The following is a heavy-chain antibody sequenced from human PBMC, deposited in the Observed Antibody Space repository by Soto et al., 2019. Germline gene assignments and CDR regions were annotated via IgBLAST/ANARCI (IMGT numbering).Heavy chain of an antibody. CDR2: IDPSDSYT. D-gene: IGHD6-13*01. V-gene: IGHV5-10-1*01. J-gene: IGHJ4*02. Sequence: EVQLVQSGAEVKKPGESLRISCKGSGYSFTSYWISWVRQMPGKGLEWMGRIDPSDSYTNYSPSFQGHVTISADKSISPASLPWSSLKASDTAMYYCARLQAAAGDNDLTFDYWGQGTLVTVSS. CDR3: ARLQAAAGDNDLTFDY. CDR1: GYSFTSYW.